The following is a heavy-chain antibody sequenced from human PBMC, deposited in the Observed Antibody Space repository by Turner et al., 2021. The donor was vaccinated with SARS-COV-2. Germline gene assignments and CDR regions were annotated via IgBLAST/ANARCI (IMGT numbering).Heavy chain of an antibody. Sequence: QVQLVESGGGVVQPGRSLRLSCAASGFTFSSYAMHWVRQAPGKGLEWVAVISDDGSEKYYADSVKGRFTISRDNSKNTLYLQMSSLRPDDTAVYYCAKDALPAAGKLNSYFDYWGQGTLVTVSS. CDR2: ISDDGSEK. CDR1: GFTFSSYA. D-gene: IGHD6-13*01. CDR3: AKDALPAAGKLNSYFDY. V-gene: IGHV3-30*04. J-gene: IGHJ4*02.